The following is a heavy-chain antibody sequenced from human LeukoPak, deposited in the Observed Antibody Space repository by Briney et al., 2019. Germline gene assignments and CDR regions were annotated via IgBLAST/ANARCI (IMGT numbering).Heavy chain of an antibody. D-gene: IGHD6-19*01. CDR1: GGSFSGYY. V-gene: IGHV4-34*01. CDR3: ARAPRRGQWLVLDY. J-gene: IGHJ4*02. Sequence: PSETLSLTCAVYGGSFSGYYWSWIRQPPGKGLEWIGEINHSGSTNYNPSLKSRVTISVDTSKNQFSLKLSSVTAADTAVYYCARAPRRGQWLVLDYWGQGTLVTVSS. CDR2: INHSGST.